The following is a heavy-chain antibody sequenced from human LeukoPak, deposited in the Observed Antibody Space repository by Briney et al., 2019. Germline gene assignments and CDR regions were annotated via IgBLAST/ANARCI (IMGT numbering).Heavy chain of an antibody. CDR3: ARGEKPYDY. CDR1: GYTFTYYV. CDR2: INAYNGNT. V-gene: IGHV1-18*03. J-gene: IGHJ4*02. D-gene: IGHD1-26*01. Sequence: PGASVKVSCKTSGYTFTYYVISWVRQAPGQGLEWMGWINAYNGNTNDAQKFQGRVTMTTDTSTSTAYMELRSLRSDDMAVYYCARGEKPYDYWGQGTLVSVSS.